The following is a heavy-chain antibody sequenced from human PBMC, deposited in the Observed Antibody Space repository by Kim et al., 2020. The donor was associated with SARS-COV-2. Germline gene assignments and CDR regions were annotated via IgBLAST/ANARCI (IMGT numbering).Heavy chain of an antibody. Sequence: ASVKVSCKASGYTFTSYGISWVRQAPGQGLEWMGWISAYNGNTNYAQKLQGRVTMTTDTSTSTAYMELRSLRSDDTAVYYCARDDQQKEWSTMDVWGQGTTVTVSS. CDR3: ARDDQQKEWSTMDV. CDR1: GYTFTSYG. CDR2: ISAYNGNT. V-gene: IGHV1-18*01. J-gene: IGHJ6*02. D-gene: IGHD3-3*01.